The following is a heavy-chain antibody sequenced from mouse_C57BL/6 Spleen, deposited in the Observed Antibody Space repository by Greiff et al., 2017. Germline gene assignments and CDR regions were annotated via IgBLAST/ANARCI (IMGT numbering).Heavy chain of an antibody. CDR3: ARGSSGYLYYFDY. CDR1: GYTFTSYW. V-gene: IGHV1-55*01. CDR2: IYPGSGST. Sequence: VQLQQPGAELVKPGASVKMSCKASGYTFTSYWITWVKQRPGQGLEWIGDIYPGSGSTNYNEKFKSKATLTVDTSSSTAYMQLSSLTSEDSAVYYCARGSSGYLYYFDYWGQGTTLTVSS. J-gene: IGHJ2*01. D-gene: IGHD3-2*02.